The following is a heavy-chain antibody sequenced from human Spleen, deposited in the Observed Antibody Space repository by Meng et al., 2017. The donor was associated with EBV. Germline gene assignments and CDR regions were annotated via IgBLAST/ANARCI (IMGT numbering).Heavy chain of an antibody. CDR3: ARDGTSNWLLNWFDP. CDR2: INTDSGNT. D-gene: IGHD6-13*01. CDR1: GYSCTIYA. J-gene: IGHJ5*02. V-gene: IGHV1-3*04. Sequence: QVQLLKSGAEVKKPGASVKVSCKTSGYSCTIYALHWVRQAPGQGLEWMGWINTDSGNTKYSQKFQGRVTITRDTSASTVYMELSSLTSEDTAVYYCARDGTSNWLLNWFDPWGQGTLVTVSS.